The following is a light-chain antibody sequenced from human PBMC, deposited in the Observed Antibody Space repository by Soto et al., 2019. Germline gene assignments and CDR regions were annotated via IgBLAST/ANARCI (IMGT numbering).Light chain of an antibody. CDR2: ENN. CDR3: GAWDSSLSNYV. CDR1: SANIGRNY. Sequence: QSVLTQPPSVSAAPGQKVTISCSGSSANIGRNYVSWYQQLPGTAPKLLIYENNKPPSGIPDRFSGSKSGTSATLGITGLQTGDEADYYCGAWDSSLSNYVYGTGTKVTVL. V-gene: IGLV1-51*02. J-gene: IGLJ1*01.